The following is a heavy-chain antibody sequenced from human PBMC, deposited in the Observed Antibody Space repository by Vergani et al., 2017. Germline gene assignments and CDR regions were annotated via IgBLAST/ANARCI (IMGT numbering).Heavy chain of an antibody. CDR2: IKSDGSIT. D-gene: IGHD3-9*01. Sequence: VQLVESGGGVVQPGRSLRLSCSASGFSFNSYGMHWVRQVPGKGLLWVSRIKSDGSITAYADSVKGRFTISRDNAQNTLYLQMNSLRVEDTGVYYCARARCIETCYMSNWLDSWGQGTLVTVSS. V-gene: IGHV3-74*03. J-gene: IGHJ5*01. CDR1: GFSFNSYG. CDR3: ARARCIETCYMSNWLDS.